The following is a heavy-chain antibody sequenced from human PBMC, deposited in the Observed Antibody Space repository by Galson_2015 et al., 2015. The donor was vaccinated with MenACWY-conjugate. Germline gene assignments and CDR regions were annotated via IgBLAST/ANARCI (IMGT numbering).Heavy chain of an antibody. D-gene: IGHD3/OR15-3a*01. CDR2: ISKSGSPI. V-gene: IGHV3-48*03. Sequence: SLRLSCAASGFTFTGYDFNWVRQAPGTGLEWLSYISKSGSPIYYADSVKGRFTISRDNIKKSLFLEMNSLRAGDTGVYYCARVTYDSFWAGFPPYTSYYYMDVWGSGTTVTVSS. CDR3: ARVTYDSFWAGFPPYTSYYYMDV. CDR1: GFTFTGYD. J-gene: IGHJ6*03.